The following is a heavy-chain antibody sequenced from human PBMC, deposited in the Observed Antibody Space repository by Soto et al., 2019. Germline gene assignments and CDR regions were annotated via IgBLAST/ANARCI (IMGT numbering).Heavy chain of an antibody. V-gene: IGHV1-69*02. CDR3: ALGSWSGETFDI. J-gene: IGHJ3*02. D-gene: IGHD6-13*01. CDR2: IIPILAIT. Sequence: QVQLVQSGAEVKKPGSSVKVSCTASGGTFNVYTIIWVRQAPGQGLEWMGRIIPILAITNYAQRFQGRVTLTADTSTTTASMELSRLTSEDTAVYYCALGSWSGETFDIWGQGTLVTVSS. CDR1: GGTFNVYT.